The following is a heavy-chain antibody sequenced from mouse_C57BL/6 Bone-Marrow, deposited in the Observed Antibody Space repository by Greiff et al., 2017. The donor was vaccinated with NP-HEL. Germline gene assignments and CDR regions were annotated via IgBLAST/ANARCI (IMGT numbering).Heavy chain of an antibody. CDR2: INPNYGTT. CDR1: GYSFTDYN. Sequence: EVHLVESGPELVKPGASVKISCKASGYSFTDYNMNWVKQSNGKSLEWIGVINPNYGTTSYNQKFKGKATLTVDQSSSTAYMQLNSLTSEDSAVYYCARDRELYYSNFYWYFDVWGTGTTVTVSS. CDR3: ARDRELYYSNFYWYFDV. D-gene: IGHD2-5*01. V-gene: IGHV1-39*01. J-gene: IGHJ1*03.